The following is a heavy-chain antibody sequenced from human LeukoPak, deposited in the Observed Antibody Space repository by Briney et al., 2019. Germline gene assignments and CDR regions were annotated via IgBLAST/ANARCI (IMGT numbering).Heavy chain of an antibody. CDR3: ARDTSGSYSNY. Sequence: SETLSLTCTVSGGSISSSSYYWGWIRQPPGKGLEWIGSIYYSGSTYYNPSLKSRVTISVDTSKNQFSLKLSSVTAADTAVYYCARDTSGSYSNYWGQGTLVTVSS. CDR1: GGSISSSSYY. J-gene: IGHJ4*02. D-gene: IGHD1-26*01. CDR2: IYYSGST. V-gene: IGHV4-39*07.